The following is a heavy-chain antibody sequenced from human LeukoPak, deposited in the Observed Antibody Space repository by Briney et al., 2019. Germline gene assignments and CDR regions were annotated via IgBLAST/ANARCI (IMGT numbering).Heavy chain of an antibody. J-gene: IGHJ5*02. CDR1: GYTFTSYY. CDR2: INPNRGGT. CDR3: ARVAVVVAASNWFDP. V-gene: IGHV1-2*02. D-gene: IGHD2-15*01. Sequence: GASVKVSCKASGYTFTSYYMHWVRQAPGQGHEWKGWINPNRGGTNYAQKFQGRVNMTRDTSISTAYMELSRLRSDDTAVYYCARVAVVVAASNWFDPWGQGTLVTVSS.